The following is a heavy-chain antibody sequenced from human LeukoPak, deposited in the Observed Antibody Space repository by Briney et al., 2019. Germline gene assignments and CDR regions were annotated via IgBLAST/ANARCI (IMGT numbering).Heavy chain of an antibody. CDR1: GYTFTAYY. Sequence: ASVKVSCKTSGYTFTAYYMHWVRQAPGQGLEWMGWLNPDSGGTNYLEKFQGRVTMTRDTSISTAYMELRRLSSDDTAVYFCARGIHNDILTGYYGPFDFWGQGTLVTVSS. J-gene: IGHJ4*02. V-gene: IGHV1-2*02. CDR3: ARGIHNDILTGYYGPFDF. D-gene: IGHD3-9*01. CDR2: LNPDSGGT.